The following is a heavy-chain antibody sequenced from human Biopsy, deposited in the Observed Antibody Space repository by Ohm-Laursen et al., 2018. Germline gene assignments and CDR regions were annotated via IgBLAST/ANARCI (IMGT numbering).Heavy chain of an antibody. J-gene: IGHJ4*02. CDR2: INPNSGGT. D-gene: IGHD6-19*01. CDR3: ARNTGWYGDLYYFDY. CDR1: GYNFTGYY. V-gene: IGHV1-2*02. Sequence: GASVKVSCKTSGYNFTGYYIHWVRQAPGQGLEWMGWINPNSGGTDYSLKFQGRVTMTRDTSKSTVYMELSSLRSADTAVYFCARNTGWYGDLYYFDYWGQGTLVTVSS.